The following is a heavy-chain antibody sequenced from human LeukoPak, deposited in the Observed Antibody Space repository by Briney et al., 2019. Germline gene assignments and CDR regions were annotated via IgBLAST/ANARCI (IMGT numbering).Heavy chain of an antibody. CDR1: GFTFSNYD. CDR3: AKWGDYDILTGYYDSDY. J-gene: IGHJ4*02. CDR2: IVGSGGST. Sequence: TGASLRLSCAASGFTFSNYDMSWVRQAPGKGLEWVSAIVGSGGSTYYADSVKGRFTISRDNPKNTLYLQMNSLRAEDTAVYYCAKWGDYDILTGYYDSDYWGQGTLVTVSS. V-gene: IGHV3-23*01. D-gene: IGHD3-9*01.